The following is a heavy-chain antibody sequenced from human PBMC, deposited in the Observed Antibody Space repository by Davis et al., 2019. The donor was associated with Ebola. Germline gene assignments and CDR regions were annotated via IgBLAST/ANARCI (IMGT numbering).Heavy chain of an antibody. CDR1: GGSFSGYY. J-gene: IGHJ4*02. CDR2: INHSGST. CDR3: ARGPHYYDSSGYYYAPRHHKQFDY. D-gene: IGHD3-22*01. Sequence: GSLRLSCAVYGGSFSGYYWSWIRQPPGKGLEWIGEINHSGSTTYNPSLKSRVTISVDTSKNQFSLKLSSVTAADTAVYYCARGPHYYDSSGYYYAPRHHKQFDYWGQGTLVTVSS. V-gene: IGHV4-34*01.